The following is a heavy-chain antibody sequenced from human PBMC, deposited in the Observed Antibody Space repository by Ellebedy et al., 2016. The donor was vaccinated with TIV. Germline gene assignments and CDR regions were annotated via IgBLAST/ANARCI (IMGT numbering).Heavy chain of an antibody. CDR2: IYSAGST. CDR3: ARVDLGLAFDY. CDR1: GFTVSSNY. V-gene: IGHV3-53*01. J-gene: IGHJ4*02. D-gene: IGHD1-26*01. Sequence: GGSLRLSCAVSGFTVSSNYMSWVRQAPGKGLEWVSIIYSAGSTYYADSAKGRFTISRGNSKNTLYLQMNSLRAEDTAVYYCARVDLGLAFDYWGRGTLVTVSS.